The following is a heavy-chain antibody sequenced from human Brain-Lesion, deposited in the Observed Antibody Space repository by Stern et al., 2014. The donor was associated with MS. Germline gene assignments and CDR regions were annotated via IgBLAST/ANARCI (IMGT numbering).Heavy chain of an antibody. J-gene: IGHJ3*02. CDR1: GGSISSGNYY. Sequence: QLQLQESGPGLVKPSQTLSLTCTVSGGSISSGNYYWSWIRQPAGEGLDWIGRLYSSGGTQFNPSLQRRVPLSADTSTHPFSLRLSFVTAADTAVYYCARGNYDVLTDNGGHGFDIWGQGTMVTVSS. CDR2: LYSSGGT. CDR3: ARGNYDVLTDNGGHGFDI. D-gene: IGHD3-9*01. V-gene: IGHV4-61*02.